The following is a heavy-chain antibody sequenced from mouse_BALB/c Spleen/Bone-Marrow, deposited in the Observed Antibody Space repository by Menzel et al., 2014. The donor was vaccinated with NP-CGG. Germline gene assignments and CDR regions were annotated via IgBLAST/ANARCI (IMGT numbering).Heavy chain of an antibody. CDR3: ARIYYGNFDAMDY. D-gene: IGHD2-1*01. CDR2: IHPNSGNT. Sequence: VQLQQSGSVLVRPGASVKLSCKASGYTFTSSWMHWAKQRPGQGLEWIGEIHPNSGNTNYNEKFKGKATLTVDTSSSTAYVDLSSLTSEDSAVYYCARIYYGNFDAMDYWGQGTSVTVSS. CDR1: GYTFTSSW. V-gene: IGHV1S130*01. J-gene: IGHJ4*01.